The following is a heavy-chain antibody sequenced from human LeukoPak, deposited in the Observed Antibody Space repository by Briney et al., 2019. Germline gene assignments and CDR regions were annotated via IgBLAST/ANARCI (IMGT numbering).Heavy chain of an antibody. CDR2: IWYDGNNK. CDR3: ARDSGRFDVFDI. V-gene: IGHV3-33*01. Sequence: PGRSLRPSCAASGFTFSSYGMHWVRQAPGKGLEWVAVIWYDGNNKYYAGFVKGRFTISRDNSKNTLYLQMNSLRAEDTAVYYCARDSGRFDVFDIWGQGTMVTVSS. J-gene: IGHJ3*02. CDR1: GFTFSSYG. D-gene: IGHD3-10*01.